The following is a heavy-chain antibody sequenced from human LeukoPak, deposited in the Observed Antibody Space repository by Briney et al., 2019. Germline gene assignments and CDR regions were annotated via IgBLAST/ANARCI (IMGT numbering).Heavy chain of an antibody. V-gene: IGHV1-18*01. CDR1: GYTFTNYG. J-gene: IGHJ4*02. CDR2: ISAYNGNT. D-gene: IGHD3-10*01. Sequence: ASVKVSCKASGYTFTNYGINWVRQAPGHGLEWMGWISAYNGNTNYAQKLQGRVTMTTDTSTNTAYMELRSLRSDDTAVYYCAGSGSYYGIFDYWGQGTLVTVSS. CDR3: AGSGSYYGIFDY.